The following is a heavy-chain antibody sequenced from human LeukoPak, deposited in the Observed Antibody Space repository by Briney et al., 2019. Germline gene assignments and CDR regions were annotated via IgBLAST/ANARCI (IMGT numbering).Heavy chain of an antibody. Sequence: SETLSLTCTVSGGSISSYYWSWIRQPAGKGLEWIGRIYTSGSTNYNPSLKSRVTMSVDTSKNQFSLKLSSVTAADTAVYYCARGRGLRAVYYYYGMDVWGQGTTVTVSS. CDR1: GGSISSYY. D-gene: IGHD5/OR15-5a*01. V-gene: IGHV4-4*07. CDR2: IYTSGST. CDR3: ARGRGLRAVYYYYGMDV. J-gene: IGHJ6*02.